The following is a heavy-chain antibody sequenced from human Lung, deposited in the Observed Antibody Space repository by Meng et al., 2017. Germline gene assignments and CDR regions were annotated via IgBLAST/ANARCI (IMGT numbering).Heavy chain of an antibody. CDR3: ARGPPYYYDSSGYNENHEYFQH. V-gene: IGHV3-11*01. D-gene: IGHD3-22*01. CDR1: GFTFSAYY. Sequence: QGQLVGCGGGLVNPGGSLRLSCAASGFTFSAYYMSWIRQAPGKGLEWVSYISSSGSTIYYADSVKGRFTISRDNAKNSLYLQMNSLRAEDTAVYYCARGPPYYYDSSGYNENHEYFQHWGQGTLVTVSS. J-gene: IGHJ1*01. CDR2: ISSSGSTI.